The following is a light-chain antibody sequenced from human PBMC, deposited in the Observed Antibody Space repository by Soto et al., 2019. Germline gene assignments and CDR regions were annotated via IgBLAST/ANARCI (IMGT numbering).Light chain of an antibody. CDR2: DAS. CDR1: QSVSSY. Sequence: EIVLTQSPATLSLSPGERATLSCRASQSVSSYLAWYQQKPGQAPRLLIYDASNRATGIPDRFSGSESRTHFTVTISSLEREDFAIYYCQQRSNWPPVNFGGGTQVELK. J-gene: IGKJ4*01. CDR3: QQRSNWPPVN. V-gene: IGKV3-11*01.